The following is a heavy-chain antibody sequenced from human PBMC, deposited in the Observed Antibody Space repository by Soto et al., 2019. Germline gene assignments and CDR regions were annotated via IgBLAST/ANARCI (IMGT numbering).Heavy chain of an antibody. D-gene: IGHD2-8*01. V-gene: IGHV3-7*01. CDR3: ARWRWDCTNCVCRNWFDP. J-gene: IGHJ5*02. Sequence: GGSLRLSCAASGFTFSSYWMSWVRQAPGKGLEWVANIKQDGSEKYYVDSVKGRFTISRDNAKNSLYLQMNSLRAEDTAVYYCARWRWDCTNCVCRNWFDPWGQGTLVTVSS. CDR1: GFTFSSYW. CDR2: IKQDGSEK.